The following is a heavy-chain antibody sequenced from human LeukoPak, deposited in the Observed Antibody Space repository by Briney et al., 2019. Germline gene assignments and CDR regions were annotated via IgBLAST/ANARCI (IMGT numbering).Heavy chain of an antibody. J-gene: IGHJ5*02. V-gene: IGHV3-49*05. Sequence: KPGGSLRLSCTASGFTFGDYAMSWFRQAPGKGLGWVGFIRSKAYGGTTEYAASVKGRFTISRDDSKSIAYLQMNSLKTEDTAVYYCTRGGPIVVVVAATEFDPWGQGTLVTVSS. CDR1: GFTFGDYA. CDR3: TRGGPIVVVVAATEFDP. CDR2: IRSKAYGGTT. D-gene: IGHD2-15*01.